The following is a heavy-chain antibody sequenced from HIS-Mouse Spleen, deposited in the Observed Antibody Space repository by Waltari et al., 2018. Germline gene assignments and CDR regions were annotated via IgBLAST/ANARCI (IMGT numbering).Heavy chain of an antibody. CDR2: IYYSGST. D-gene: IGHD3-16*02. Sequence: QVQLQESGPGLVKPSETLSLTCTVSGGSISSYYWSWIRQPPGKGLEWIGYIYYSGSTNYTPSLKSRVTISVDTSKNQFSLKLSSVTAADTAVYYCAREVVAYDYVWGSYRYFDYWGQGTLVTVSS. V-gene: IGHV4-59*01. CDR3: AREVVAYDYVWGSYRYFDY. CDR1: GGSISSYY. J-gene: IGHJ4*02.